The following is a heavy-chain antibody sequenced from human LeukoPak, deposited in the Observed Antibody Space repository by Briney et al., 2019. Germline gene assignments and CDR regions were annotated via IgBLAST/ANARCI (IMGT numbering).Heavy chain of an antibody. CDR3: ARSFVGTRKRNDY. Sequence: ASVKVSCKASGYTFSSYVINWVRQATGQGLEWMGWMNPNSGNTGYAQRFQGRVTMTRSTSISTAYMELSSLTSDDTAVYYCARSFVGTRKRNDYWGQGTLVTVSS. D-gene: IGHD2-21*01. CDR2: MNPNSGNT. V-gene: IGHV1-8*01. CDR1: GYTFSSYV. J-gene: IGHJ4*02.